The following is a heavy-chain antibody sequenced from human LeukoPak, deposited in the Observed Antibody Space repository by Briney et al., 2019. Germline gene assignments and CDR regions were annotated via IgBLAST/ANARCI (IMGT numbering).Heavy chain of an antibody. Sequence: SETLSLTCAVYGWSFNDYYWNWIRQPSGKGLEWIGEINARGDTNYNPSLKSRVNISVDTSKKQFSLGLTSMIAADTALYYCARGQVPAARGYNWFNPWGQGTLVTVSS. CDR2: INARGDT. CDR1: GWSFNDYY. CDR3: ARGQVPAARGYNWFNP. V-gene: IGHV4-34*01. D-gene: IGHD2-2*01. J-gene: IGHJ5*02.